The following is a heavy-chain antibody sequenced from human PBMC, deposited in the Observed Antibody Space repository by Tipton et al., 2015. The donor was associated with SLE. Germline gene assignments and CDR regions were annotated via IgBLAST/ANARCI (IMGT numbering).Heavy chain of an antibody. V-gene: IGHV4-39*07. CDR1: GGSISTNHYY. CDR2: IYHGGSA. Sequence: TLSLTCTVSGGSISTNHYYWGWIRQPPGKGLEWVGSIYHGGSAYYNPSLESRVTISEDTSKNQFSLKVNSVTAADTAVYYCVRDPDYNWFDPWGQGILVTVSS. CDR3: VRDPDYNWFDP. J-gene: IGHJ5*02.